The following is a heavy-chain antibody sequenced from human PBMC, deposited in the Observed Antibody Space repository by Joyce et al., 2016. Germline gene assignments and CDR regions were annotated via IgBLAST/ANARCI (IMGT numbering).Heavy chain of an antibody. D-gene: IGHD3-10*01. J-gene: IGHJ4*02. CDR2: ISWKSGSI. CDR3: TKGNNYYGSESHFDY. CDR1: GFTFDVYA. Sequence: EVQLVESGGGLVQPGRSLRLSCAASGFTFDVYAMHWVRQAPGKGLEWVSGISWKSGSIDYAESVKGRFTISSDNAKNSLYLQMNSLRAEDTALYYCTKGNNYYGSESHFDYWDQGTLVTVSS. V-gene: IGHV3-9*01.